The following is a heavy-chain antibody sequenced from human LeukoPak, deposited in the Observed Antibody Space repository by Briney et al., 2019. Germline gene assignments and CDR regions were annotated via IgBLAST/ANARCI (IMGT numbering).Heavy chain of an antibody. CDR2: LYNGGGA. Sequence: GGFLRLSCAASGFTVSSNSMTWVRQAPGEGLGWVSILYNGGGANYADPVKGRFTISRNSSRNTLFCQMNSRRAEDTAVYYCARRDTTGWYHHFDYWGQGTLVTVSS. J-gene: IGHJ4*02. V-gene: IGHV3-53*01. D-gene: IGHD6-19*01. CDR1: GFTVSSNS. CDR3: ARRDTTGWYHHFDY.